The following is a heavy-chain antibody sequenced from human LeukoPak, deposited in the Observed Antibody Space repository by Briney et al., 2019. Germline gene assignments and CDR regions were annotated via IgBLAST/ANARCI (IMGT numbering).Heavy chain of an antibody. CDR1: GFTFSSYW. CDR2: IKQDGSNK. Sequence: GGSLRLSCAASGFTFSSYWMSWVRQAPGKGLEWVANIKQDGSNKYYADSVKGRFTISRDNSKNTLYLQMNSLRAEDTAVYYYAKDHEDIVVVPAATPSRGPFDYWGQGTLVTVSS. CDR3: AKDHEDIVVVPAATPSRGPFDY. J-gene: IGHJ4*02. V-gene: IGHV3-7*01. D-gene: IGHD2-2*01.